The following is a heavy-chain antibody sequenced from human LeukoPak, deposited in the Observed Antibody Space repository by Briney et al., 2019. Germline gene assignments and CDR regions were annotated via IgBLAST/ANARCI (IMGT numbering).Heavy chain of an antibody. D-gene: IGHD5-18*01. J-gene: IGHJ4*02. Sequence: GESLKISCQGSGYDSGVSFTSHSIAWVRQMPGKGLEWMGIIYPRDSTTLYSPSFQGQVTISADKSINTAYLQWSSLKASDTAMYYCARQPGYSYGYCDYWGQGTLVTVSS. V-gene: IGHV5-51*01. CDR1: GYDSGVSFTSHS. CDR3: ARQPGYSYGYCDY. CDR2: IYPRDSTT.